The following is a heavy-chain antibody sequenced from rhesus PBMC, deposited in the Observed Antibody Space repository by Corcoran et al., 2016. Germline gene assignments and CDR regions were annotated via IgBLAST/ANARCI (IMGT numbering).Heavy chain of an antibody. V-gene: IGHV4-93*01. CDR2: IDGSVGST. CDR3: ARLLYYDSGYYTGGSLDV. J-gene: IGHJ5-2*02. CDR1: GCSISRSHW. D-gene: IGHD3-28*01. Sequence: QVQLQESGPGLVKPSETLPRTCAVSGCSISRSHWWSCVRQSPWTGRGWLGGIDGSVGSTEDNPSLKSLVTISKDTSKNQFSLKLSSVAAADTAVYYCARLLYYDSGYYTGGSLDVWGRGVLVTVSS.